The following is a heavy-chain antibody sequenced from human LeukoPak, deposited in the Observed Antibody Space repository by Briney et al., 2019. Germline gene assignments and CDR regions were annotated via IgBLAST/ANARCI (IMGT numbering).Heavy chain of an antibody. CDR1: GGSISSGSYY. J-gene: IGHJ2*01. V-gene: IGHV4-61*02. CDR2: IYTSGST. Sequence: SQTLSLTCTVSGGSISSGSYYWSWIRQPAGKGLEWIGRIYTSGSTNYNPSLKSRVTISVDTSKNQFSLKLSSVTAADTAVYYCARTYGDFDFWYFAVWGRGTLVTVSS. D-gene: IGHD4-17*01. CDR3: ARTYGDFDFWYFAV.